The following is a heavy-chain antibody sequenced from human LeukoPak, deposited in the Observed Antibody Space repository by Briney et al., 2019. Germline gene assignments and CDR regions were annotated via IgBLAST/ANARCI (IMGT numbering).Heavy chain of an antibody. V-gene: IGHV3-23*01. D-gene: IGHD6-19*01. Sequence: GGSLRLSCAASGFTFSSYAMSWVRQAPGKGLEWVSGISGSGGSTYYADSVKGRFTISRDNAKNTLYLQMNTLRPEDTAIYYCARGVAVAGTDYWGQGILVTVSS. CDR3: ARGVAVAGTDY. J-gene: IGHJ4*02. CDR1: GFTFSSYA. CDR2: ISGSGGST.